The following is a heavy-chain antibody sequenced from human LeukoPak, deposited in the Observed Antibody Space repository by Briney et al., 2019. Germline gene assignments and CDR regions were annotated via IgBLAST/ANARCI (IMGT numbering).Heavy chain of an antibody. V-gene: IGHV4-59*01. CDR3: ARRVKGAHWFDP. CDR1: GGPISSYY. CDR2: IYYSGST. J-gene: IGHJ5*02. Sequence: SETLSLTCTVSGGPISSYYWSWIRQPPGKGLEWIGYIYYSGSTNYNPSLESRVTISVDTSKNQFSLKLSSVTAADTAVYYCARRVKGAHWFDPWGQGTLVTVSS.